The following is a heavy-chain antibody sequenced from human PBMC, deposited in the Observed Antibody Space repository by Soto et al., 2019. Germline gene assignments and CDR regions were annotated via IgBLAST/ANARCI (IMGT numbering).Heavy chain of an antibody. J-gene: IGHJ4*02. Sequence: GGSLRLSCAASGFTFSSYGMHCVRHSPGKGLEWVAVISYDGSNKYYADSVKGRFTISRDNSKNTLYLQMNSLRAEDTAVYYCAKVGYFDSRGYGDPLDYWGQGTLVTVSS. V-gene: IGHV3-30*18. CDR3: AKVGYFDSRGYGDPLDY. CDR1: GFTFSSYG. CDR2: ISYDGSNK. D-gene: IGHD3-22*01.